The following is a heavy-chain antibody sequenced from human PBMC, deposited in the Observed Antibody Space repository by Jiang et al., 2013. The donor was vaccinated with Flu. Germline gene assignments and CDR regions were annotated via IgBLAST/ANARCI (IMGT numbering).Heavy chain of an antibody. D-gene: IGHD3-9*01. CDR1: GGSFSPYY. CDR2: IHHSGSY. J-gene: IGHJ4*02. Sequence: ALLKPSETLALTCGVYGGSFSPYYWSWIRQPPGKGLEWIADIHHSGSYQLQPVPQESSHHISRHVQEPVLPEAELCDRADTAVYYCARVAGWDILTGLHRRIFDYWGQGTLVTVSS. CDR3: ARVAGWDILTGLHRRIFDY. V-gene: IGHV4-34*01.